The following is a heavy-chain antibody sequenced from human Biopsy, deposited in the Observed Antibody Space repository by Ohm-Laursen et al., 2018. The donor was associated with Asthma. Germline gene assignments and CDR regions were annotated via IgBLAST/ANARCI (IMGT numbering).Heavy chain of an antibody. CDR2: INPNGGAT. Sequence: SVKVSCNASGGMFGNYAISWVRQAPGEGLEWMGRINPNGGATIYAQKFQGRVTMTRDTSISTAYMELSRLTSDDTAVYYCARVQKSPGDRWFDPWGQGTLVTVSS. CDR1: GGMFGNYA. V-gene: IGHV1-2*06. CDR3: ARVQKSPGDRWFDP. D-gene: IGHD7-27*01. J-gene: IGHJ5*02.